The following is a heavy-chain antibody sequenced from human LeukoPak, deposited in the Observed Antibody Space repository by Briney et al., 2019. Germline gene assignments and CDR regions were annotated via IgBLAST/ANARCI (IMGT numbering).Heavy chain of an antibody. D-gene: IGHD4-23*01. CDR2: VYYSGTT. V-gene: IGHV4-39*07. Sequence: SEALSLTCSVSGGSISLSYYYWGWIRQPPGKALEWIGSVYYSGTTSYNPSLKSRVTISVDMSKNHFSLRLSSVTAADTAMYYCARISYGGNGGDYWGQGTLVTVSS. CDR1: GGSISLSYYY. CDR3: ARISYGGNGGDY. J-gene: IGHJ4*02.